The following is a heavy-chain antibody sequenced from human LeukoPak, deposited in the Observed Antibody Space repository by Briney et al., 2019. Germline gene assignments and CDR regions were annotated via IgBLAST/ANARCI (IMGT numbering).Heavy chain of an antibody. D-gene: IGHD2-2*01. CDR2: TYYRSTRYN. Sequence: SQTLSLTCAISGDSVSSNSVTWNWIRQSPSRGLEWLGRTYYRSTRYNDYAVSVRGRITVNPDTSKNQFSLHLNSVTPEDAAVYYCARRLTQYDCFDPWGQGILVTVSS. CDR3: ARRLTQYDCFDP. V-gene: IGHV6-1*01. CDR1: GDSVSSNSVT. J-gene: IGHJ5*02.